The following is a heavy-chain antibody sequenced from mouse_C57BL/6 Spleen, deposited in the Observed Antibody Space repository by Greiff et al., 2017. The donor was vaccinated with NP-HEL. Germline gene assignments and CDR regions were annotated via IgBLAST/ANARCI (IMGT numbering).Heavy chain of an antibody. J-gene: IGHJ3*01. Sequence: EVKLVDSGGGLVQSGRSLRLSCATSGFTFSDFYMEWVRQAPGKGLEWIAASRNKANDYTTEYSASVKGRFIVSRDTSQSILYLQMNALRAEDTAIYYCARGHYDGGRFAYWGQGTLVTVSA. D-gene: IGHD2-3*01. V-gene: IGHV7-1*01. CDR3: ARGHYDGGRFAY. CDR1: GFTFSDFY. CDR2: SRNKANDYTT.